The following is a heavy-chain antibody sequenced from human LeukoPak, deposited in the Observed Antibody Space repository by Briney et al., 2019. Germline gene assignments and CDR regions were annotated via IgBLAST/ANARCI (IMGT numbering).Heavy chain of an antibody. Sequence: ASVKVSCKASGYTFTSYYMHWVRQAPGQGLEWMGIINPSGGSTSYAQKFQGRVTMTRDTSTSTVYMELSSLRSEDTAVYYCATDYGGKRHAFDIWGQGTMVTVSS. J-gene: IGHJ3*02. CDR2: INPSGGST. CDR1: GYTFTSYY. CDR3: ATDYGGKRHAFDI. D-gene: IGHD4-23*01. V-gene: IGHV1-46*01.